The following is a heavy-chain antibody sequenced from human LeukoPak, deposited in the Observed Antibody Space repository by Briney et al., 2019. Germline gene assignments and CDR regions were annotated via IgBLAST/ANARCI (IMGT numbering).Heavy chain of an antibody. D-gene: IGHD2-15*01. Sequence: QAGGSLRLSCAASGFTFSDHYMDWVRQAPGKGLEWVGRSRNKARSYTTEYAASVKGRFIISRDESKNSLYLQMNSLKTEDTAVYHCVRVVGYGPEYWGQGTLVTVSS. CDR3: VRVVGYGPEY. CDR1: GFTFSDHY. J-gene: IGHJ4*02. V-gene: IGHV3-72*01. CDR2: SRNKARSYTT.